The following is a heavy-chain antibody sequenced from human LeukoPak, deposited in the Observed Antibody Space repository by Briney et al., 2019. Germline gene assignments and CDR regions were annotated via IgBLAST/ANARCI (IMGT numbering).Heavy chain of an antibody. Sequence: ASVKVSCKASGYTFTGYYMHWVRQAPGQGLEWMGWINPNSGGTNYAQKFQGRVTMTRDTSISTAYMELSRLRSDDTAVYYCARVSRILGELPFFRYWGQGTLVTVSS. CDR3: ARVSRILGELPFFRY. V-gene: IGHV1-2*02. CDR2: INPNSGGT. CDR1: GYTFTGYY. J-gene: IGHJ4*02. D-gene: IGHD3-16*02.